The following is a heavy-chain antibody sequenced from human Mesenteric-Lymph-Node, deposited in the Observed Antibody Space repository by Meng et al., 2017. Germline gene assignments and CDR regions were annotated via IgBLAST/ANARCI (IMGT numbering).Heavy chain of an antibody. CDR3: ARESGRAGYATPKFDY. CDR2: IYYTGST. V-gene: IGHV4-39*07. D-gene: IGHD5-24*01. J-gene: IGHJ4*02. Sequence: QGLEAQRGLAKPSVTLAHPCTAFCGSCCTSSACWAWIRPPPGEGLEWIGYIYYTGSTFYNPSLKSRVTITCDTTMNQFSLKLISATDADTAVYYCARESGRAGYATPKFDYWGQGTLVTVSS. CDR1: CGSCCTSSAC.